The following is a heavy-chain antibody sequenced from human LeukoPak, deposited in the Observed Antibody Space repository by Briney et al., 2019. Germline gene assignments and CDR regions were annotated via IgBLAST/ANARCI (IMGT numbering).Heavy chain of an antibody. D-gene: IGHD4-17*01. V-gene: IGHV3-48*04. Sequence: GSLRLSCAASGFTFSSYSMNWVRQAPGKGLEWVSYISSSSSTIYYADSVKGRFTISRDNAKNSLYLQMNSLRAEDTAVYYCAIVGPYGDYWWVDYWGQGTLVTVSS. J-gene: IGHJ4*02. CDR2: ISSSSSTI. CDR1: GFTFSSYS. CDR3: AIVGPYGDYWWVDY.